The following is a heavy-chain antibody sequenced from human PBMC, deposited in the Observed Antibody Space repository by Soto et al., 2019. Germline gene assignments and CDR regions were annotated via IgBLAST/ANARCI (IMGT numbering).Heavy chain of an antibody. CDR3: ARVTPGNNLYYFSGLDF. V-gene: IGHV3-30-3*01. CDR2: ISYEGSNT. CDR1: VFTFDTYG. D-gene: IGHD1-1*01. Sequence: GWSLRLSCVASVFTFDTYGIHWVRQAPGKGLQWVALISYEGSNTYYADSVRGRFTISRDNSKNTLYLQMNTLRPEDTGLYYCARVTPGNNLYYFSGLDFWGQGTSVTVSS. J-gene: IGHJ6*02.